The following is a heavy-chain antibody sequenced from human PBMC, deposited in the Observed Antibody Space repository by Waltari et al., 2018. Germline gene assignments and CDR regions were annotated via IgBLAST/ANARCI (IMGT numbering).Heavy chain of an antibody. CDR2: ISSAGGT. CDR1: GFTFTTAA. V-gene: IGHV3-23*01. J-gene: IGHJ4*02. D-gene: IGHD1-7*01. Sequence: EVQVLESGGGLVQPGGSLRLSCVASGFTFTTAAMSWFRQAPGKGPEWVATISSAGGTYYADSVKGRFTISRDNSKSTLYLQMNSLRDDDTAVYYCARGRGNYAYYFDYWGQGTLVTVSS. CDR3: ARGRGNYAYYFDY.